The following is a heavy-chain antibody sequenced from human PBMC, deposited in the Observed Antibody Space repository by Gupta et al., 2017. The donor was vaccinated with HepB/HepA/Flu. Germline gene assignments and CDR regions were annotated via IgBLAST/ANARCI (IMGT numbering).Heavy chain of an antibody. Sequence: QVQLVQSGAEVKKPGASVMVSCKASGYIFTDFYIHWVRQAPGQGLEWMGCVNPNSGGTNFAQKFQGRVTMARDTSISTAYLELSRLRSDDTAIYYCARDYYNSSGYYYSDYWGQGTLVTVSS. CDR1: GYIFTDFY. V-gene: IGHV1-2*02. D-gene: IGHD3-22*01. J-gene: IGHJ4*02. CDR2: VNPNSGGT. CDR3: ARDYYNSSGYYYSDY.